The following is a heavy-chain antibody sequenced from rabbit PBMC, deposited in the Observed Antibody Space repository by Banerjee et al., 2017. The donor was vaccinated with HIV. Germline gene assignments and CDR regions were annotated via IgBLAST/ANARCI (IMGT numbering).Heavy chain of an antibody. CDR3: ARSYNGLKTYLNL. J-gene: IGHJ4*01. CDR1: GFSFSSDV. D-gene: IGHD1-1*01. V-gene: IGHV1S47*01. CDR2: IYTDDDST. Sequence: EESGGDLVKPGASLTLTCTASGFSFSSDVMCWVRQAPGKGLEWIGCIYTDDDSTDYASWVSGRFTISLDNAQNTVFLQMTSLTAADTATYFCARSYNGLKTYLNLWGPGTLVTVS.